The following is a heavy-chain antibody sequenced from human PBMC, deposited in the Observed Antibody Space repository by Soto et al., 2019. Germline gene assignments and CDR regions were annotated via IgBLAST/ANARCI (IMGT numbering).Heavy chain of an antibody. CDR2: ISGSGGST. V-gene: IGHV3-23*01. J-gene: IGHJ4*02. CDR1: GFTFSIYA. D-gene: IGHD3-9*01. CDR3: PNEGPKYYDIVMGYLFDY. Sequence: VGSLRLSCAASGFTFSIYAMSWFRQAPGKGLEWVSAISGSGGSTYYADSVKSRFTISRDNSKNTLYLHMNSLRAEDTAVYYCPNEGPKYYDIVMGYLFDYWVQLTLVTV.